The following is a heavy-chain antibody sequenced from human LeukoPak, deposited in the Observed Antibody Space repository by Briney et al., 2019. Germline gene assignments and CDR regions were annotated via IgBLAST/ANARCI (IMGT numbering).Heavy chain of an antibody. V-gene: IGHV3-30*03. CDR3: ATSPHLFPFQH. CDR2: ISYDGSNK. J-gene: IGHJ1*01. CDR1: GFTFSSYG. Sequence: GGSLRLSCAASGFTFSSYGLHWVRQAPGKGLEWVAVISYDGSNKYYADSVKGRFTISRDNSKNTLYLQMNRLRAEDTAVYYCATSPHLFPFQHWGQGTLVTVSS.